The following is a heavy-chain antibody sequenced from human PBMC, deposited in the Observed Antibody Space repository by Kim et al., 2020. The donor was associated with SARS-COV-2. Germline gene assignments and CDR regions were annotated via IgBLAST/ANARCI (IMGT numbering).Heavy chain of an antibody. V-gene: IGHV1-8*01. J-gene: IGHJ5*02. D-gene: IGHD6-19*01. Sequence: QKFQGRVTMTRNTSISTAYMELRSLRSEDTAVYYCARGPSVWGGWFWFDAWSQGTLVTVSS. CDR3: ARGPSVWGGWFWFDA.